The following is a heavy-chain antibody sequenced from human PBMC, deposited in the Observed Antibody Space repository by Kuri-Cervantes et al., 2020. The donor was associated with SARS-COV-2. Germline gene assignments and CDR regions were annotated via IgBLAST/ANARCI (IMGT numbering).Heavy chain of an antibody. D-gene: IGHD3-3*01. V-gene: IGHV4-39*01. CDR3: ASLILNTIFGVVIIIRGAFDI. CDR1: GGSISSSSYY. CDR2: IYYSGST. J-gene: IGHJ3*02. Sequence: SETLSLTCTVSGGSISSSSYYWGWIRQPPGKGLEWIGSIYYSGSTYYNPSLKSQVTISVDTSKNQFSLKLSSVTAADTAVYYCASLILNTIFGVVIIIRGAFDIWGRGTMVTVSS.